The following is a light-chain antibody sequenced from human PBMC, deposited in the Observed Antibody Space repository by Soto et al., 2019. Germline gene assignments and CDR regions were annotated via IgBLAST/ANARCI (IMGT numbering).Light chain of an antibody. CDR1: SSDVGGCNY. CDR2: EVS. Sequence: QSALTQPPSASGSPGQSVTISCTGTSSDVGGCNYVSWYQQHPGKAPKPMISEVSKRPSGVPDRFSGSKSGNTASLTVSGLEAEDEADYYCSSFAGNNNLVFGGGTKLTVL. V-gene: IGLV2-8*01. J-gene: IGLJ2*01. CDR3: SSFAGNNNLV.